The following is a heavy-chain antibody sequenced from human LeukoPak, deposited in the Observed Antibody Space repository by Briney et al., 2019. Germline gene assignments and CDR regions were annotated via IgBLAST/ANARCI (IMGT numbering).Heavy chain of an antibody. CDR1: GGSMNNYY. CDR3: ARHPFSAPFDY. D-gene: IGHD6-19*01. J-gene: IGHJ4*02. Sequence: PSETLSLTCTVSGGSMNNYYWSWLRRPPGKGLEWIAYVYQTGDTRYNPSLKSRVSISLDTSKNQFFLKVSSVTATDTAVYYCARHPFSAPFDYWGQGILVTVSS. CDR2: VYQTGDT. V-gene: IGHV4-59*08.